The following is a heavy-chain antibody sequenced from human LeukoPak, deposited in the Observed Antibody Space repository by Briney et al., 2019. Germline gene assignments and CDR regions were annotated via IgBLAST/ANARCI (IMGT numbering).Heavy chain of an antibody. Sequence: GGSLRLSCAASGFNFTMYWMHWVRQAPGKGLEWVSAISGSGGSTYYADSVKGRFTISRDNSKNTLYLQMNSLRAEDTAVYYCAKGARSGWYAYFDYWGQGTLVTVSS. CDR2: ISGSGGST. V-gene: IGHV3-23*01. CDR3: AKGARSGWYAYFDY. D-gene: IGHD6-19*01. CDR1: GFNFTMYW. J-gene: IGHJ4*02.